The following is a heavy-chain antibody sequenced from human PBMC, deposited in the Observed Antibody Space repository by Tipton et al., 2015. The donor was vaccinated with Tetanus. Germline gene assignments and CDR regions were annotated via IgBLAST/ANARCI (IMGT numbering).Heavy chain of an antibody. J-gene: IGHJ4*02. CDR1: GHNSRSYW. CDR3: ARLHLRTFASSSGY. V-gene: IGHV5-51*01. D-gene: IGHD6-6*01. CDR2: IYPGDSDT. Sequence: QSGPEVKKPGESLRISCKVSGHNSRSYWISWVRQMPGKGLEWMGIIYPGDSDTRYSPSFQGHVTMSADKSMNTAYLQWSSLKASDTAMYYCARLHLRTFASSSGYWGQGSLVTVSS.